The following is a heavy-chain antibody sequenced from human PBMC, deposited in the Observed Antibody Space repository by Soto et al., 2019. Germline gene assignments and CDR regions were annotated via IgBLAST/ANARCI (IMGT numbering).Heavy chain of an antibody. CDR2: IKGDGIST. D-gene: IGHD3-10*01. CDR3: ARGAMGNYYNDY. CDR1: GFTFSSYW. Sequence: EVHLVESGGGLVQSGGSLRLSCAASGFTFSSYWMHWVRQAPGKGLVWVSRIKGDGISTNYADSVKGRFTISRDNANDTVFLQMNGLSADDTAVYYCARGAMGNYYNDYWGQGTLVTVSS. J-gene: IGHJ4*02. V-gene: IGHV3-74*01.